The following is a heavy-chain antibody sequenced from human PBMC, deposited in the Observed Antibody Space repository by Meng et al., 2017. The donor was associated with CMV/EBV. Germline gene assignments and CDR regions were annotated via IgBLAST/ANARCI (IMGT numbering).Heavy chain of an antibody. V-gene: IGHV3-7*03. CDR3: ARTLRSGYYFDY. CDR2: IKQDGSEK. CDR1: GFTFSNYW. J-gene: IGHJ4*02. D-gene: IGHD3-22*01. Sequence: GESLKISCAASGFTFSNYWMSWVRQAPGKGLEWVANIKQDGSEKYYVDSVKGRFTISRDNAKNSLYLQMNSLSAEDTAVYYCARTLRSGYYFDYWGQGTLVTVSS.